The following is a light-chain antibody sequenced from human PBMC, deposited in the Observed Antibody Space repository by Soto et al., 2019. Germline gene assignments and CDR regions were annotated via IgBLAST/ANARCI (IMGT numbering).Light chain of an antibody. V-gene: IGKV3-15*01. CDR2: GAS. CDR3: QQLNSYPIT. J-gene: IGKJ5*01. Sequence: EIVMTQSPATLSVSPGEGATLSCRASQSVSSNLAWYQQKPGQAPRLLIYGASTRATGIPARFSGSGSGTEFTLTISSLQSEDFATYYCQQLNSYPITFGQGTRLEIK. CDR1: QSVSSN.